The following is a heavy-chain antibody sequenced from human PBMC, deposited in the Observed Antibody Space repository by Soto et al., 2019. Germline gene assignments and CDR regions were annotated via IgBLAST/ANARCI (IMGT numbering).Heavy chain of an antibody. Sequence: SYTLSLSCTVSGGSISSYYWSCIRQPPGKGLEWIGYIYYSASTNYNPSLKSRVTISVDTSKNQFSLKLSSVTAADTAVYYCARDGPFAGIDAFDIWGQGTMVT. CDR1: GGSISSYY. D-gene: IGHD3-10*01. J-gene: IGHJ3*02. V-gene: IGHV4-59*01. CDR3: ARDGPFAGIDAFDI. CDR2: IYYSAST.